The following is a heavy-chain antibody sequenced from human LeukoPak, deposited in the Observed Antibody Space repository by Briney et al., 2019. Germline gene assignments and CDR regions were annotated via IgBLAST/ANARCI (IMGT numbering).Heavy chain of an antibody. CDR3: ARDRGGSGYYSDAFDI. D-gene: IGHD3-22*01. J-gene: IGHJ3*02. CDR2: IYHSGST. V-gene: IGHV4-4*02. Sequence: SETLSLSCAVSGGSISSSNWWSWVRHPPGKGLEWIGEIYHSGSTNYNPSLKSRVTISVDKSKNQFSLKLSSVTAADTAVYYCARDRGGSGYYSDAFDIWGQGTMVTVSS. CDR1: GGSISSSNW.